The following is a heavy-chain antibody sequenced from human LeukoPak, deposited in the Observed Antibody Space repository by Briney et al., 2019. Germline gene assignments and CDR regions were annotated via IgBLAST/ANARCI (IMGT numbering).Heavy chain of an antibody. CDR1: GFTFSSYS. Sequence: GGSLRLSCAASGFTFSSYSMNWVRQAPGKGLEWVSSIIISSSYIYYADSVKGRFTISRDNAKNSLYLQMNSLRAGDTAVYYCARDLGGYCSSTNCYLGHLDYWGQGTLVTVSS. V-gene: IGHV3-21*03. CDR2: IIISSSYI. CDR3: ARDLGGYCSSTNCYLGHLDY. J-gene: IGHJ4*02. D-gene: IGHD2-2*01.